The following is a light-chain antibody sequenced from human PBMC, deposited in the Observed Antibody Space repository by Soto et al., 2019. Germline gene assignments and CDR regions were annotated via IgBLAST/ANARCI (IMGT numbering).Light chain of an antibody. J-gene: IGKJ3*01. CDR2: GAS. CDR3: QQYGSSPFT. V-gene: IGKV3-20*01. Sequence: EIVLTQSPGTLSLSPGERAALSCRASQSVSSTYLAWYQQKPGQAPRLLIYGASRRATGIPDRFSGSGSGTDFTLTISRLEPEDFAVYYCQQYGSSPFTFGPGTKGDIK. CDR1: QSVSSTY.